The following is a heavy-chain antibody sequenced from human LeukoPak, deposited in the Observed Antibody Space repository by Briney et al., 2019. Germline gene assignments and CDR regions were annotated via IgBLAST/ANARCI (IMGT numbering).Heavy chain of an antibody. J-gene: IGHJ3*02. CDR3: ARETGDDAFDI. V-gene: IGHV3-66*01. CDR1: GXTVSSNY. CDR2: IYSGGTT. Sequence: GGSLRLSCAASGXTVSSNYMSWVRQAPGKGREWVSVIYSGGTTYYADSVKGRFTISRDNSKKTLYLQMNSLRAEGTAVYYCARETGDDAFDIWGQGTMVTVSS. D-gene: IGHD7-27*01.